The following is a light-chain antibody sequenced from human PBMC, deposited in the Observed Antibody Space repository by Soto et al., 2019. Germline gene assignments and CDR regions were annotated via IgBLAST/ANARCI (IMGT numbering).Light chain of an antibody. Sequence: QSALTQPASVSGSPGQSITISCTGTSSDVGGYNYVSWYQQHPGKAPKLMIYEVSNRPSGVSNRFSGSKSGNTASLTISGLRAEDEADYYCSSYPSSSTLVVFGGGTKLTVL. CDR3: SSYPSSSTLVV. V-gene: IGLV2-14*01. J-gene: IGLJ2*01. CDR1: SSDVGGYNY. CDR2: EVS.